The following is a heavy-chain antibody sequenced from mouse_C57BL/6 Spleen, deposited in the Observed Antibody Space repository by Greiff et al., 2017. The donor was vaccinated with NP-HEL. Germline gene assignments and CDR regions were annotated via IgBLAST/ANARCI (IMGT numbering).Heavy chain of an antibody. D-gene: IGHD1-1*01. CDR2: IDPSDSET. CDR3: ARGDYYGSSYGYFDV. Sequence: QVQLQQPGAELVRPGSSVKLSCKASGYTFTSYWMHWVKQRPIQGLEWIGNIDPSDSETHYNQKFKDKATLTVDKSSSTAYMQLSSLTSEDSAVYDCARGDYYGSSYGYFDVWGTGTTVTVSS. CDR1: GYTFTSYW. J-gene: IGHJ1*03. V-gene: IGHV1-52*01.